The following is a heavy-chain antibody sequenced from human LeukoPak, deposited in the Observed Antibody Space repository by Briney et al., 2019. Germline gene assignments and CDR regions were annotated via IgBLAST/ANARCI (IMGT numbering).Heavy chain of an antibody. Sequence: GGSLRLSCAVSGFTFRSYRMHWVRQVPGKGLVWVSRINEDGSITNYADSVKGRFSISRDNAKNTLYLQMNSLRAEDTAVYYCARTRYYESSSHYRYFDYWGQGTLVTVSS. CDR2: INEDGSIT. J-gene: IGHJ4*02. CDR3: ARTRYYESSSHYRYFDY. CDR1: GFTFRSYR. V-gene: IGHV3-74*01. D-gene: IGHD3-22*01.